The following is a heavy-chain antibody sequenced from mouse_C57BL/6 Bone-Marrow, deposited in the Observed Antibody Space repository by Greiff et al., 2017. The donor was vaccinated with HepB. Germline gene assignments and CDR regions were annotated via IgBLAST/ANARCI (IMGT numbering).Heavy chain of an antibody. CDR2: IYPGGGYT. J-gene: IGHJ4*01. CDR3: FYSNYDIAMYY. D-gene: IGHD2-5*01. Sequence: VQLQQSGAELVRPGTSVKMSCKASGYTFTNYWIGWAKQRPGHGLEWIGDIYPGGGYTNYNEKFKGKATLTADKSSSPAYMQFSSMTSEDSAIYYSFYSNYDIAMYYWGQGTSVTVST. V-gene: IGHV1-63*01. CDR1: GYTFTNYW.